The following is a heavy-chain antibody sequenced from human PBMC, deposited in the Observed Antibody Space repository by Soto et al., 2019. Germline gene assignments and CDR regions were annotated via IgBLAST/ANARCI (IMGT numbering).Heavy chain of an antibody. V-gene: IGHV1-69*01. CDR1: GCTFSSYA. D-gene: IGHD6-13*01. Sequence: QVQLVQSGAEVKKPGSSVKVSCTASGCTFSSYAISWVRQAPGQGLEWMGGIIPICGTANYAQKFQGRVTITTDDSTSTAYMELSRLRSEGTAVNYCARDMVWQQPVAWRSNWFDPWGQGTLVTVSS. CDR3: ARDMVWQQPVAWRSNWFDP. J-gene: IGHJ5*02. CDR2: IIPICGTA.